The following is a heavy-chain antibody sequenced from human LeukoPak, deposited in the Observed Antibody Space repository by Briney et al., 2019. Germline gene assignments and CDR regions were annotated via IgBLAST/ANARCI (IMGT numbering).Heavy chain of an antibody. CDR3: AREGCSSTSCHDY. Sequence: ASVKVSCKASGYTFTGYYMHWVRQAPGQGLEWMGWINPNSGGTNYAQKFQGRATMTRDTSISTAYMELSRLRSDDTAVYYCAREGCSSTSCHDYWGQGTLVTVSS. V-gene: IGHV1-2*02. CDR1: GYTFTGYY. J-gene: IGHJ4*02. CDR2: INPNSGGT. D-gene: IGHD2-2*01.